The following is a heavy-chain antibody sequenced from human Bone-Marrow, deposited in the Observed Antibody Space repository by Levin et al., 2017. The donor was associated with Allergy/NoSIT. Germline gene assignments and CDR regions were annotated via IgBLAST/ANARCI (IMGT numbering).Heavy chain of an antibody. D-gene: IGHD3-3*01. CDR1: GGTFSSYA. CDR2: IIPIFGTA. Sequence: KISCKASGGTFSSYAISWVRQAPGQGLEWMGGIIPIFGTANYAQKFQGRVTITADESTSTAYMELSSLRSEDTAVYYCARWRDYGMDVWGQGTTVTVSS. J-gene: IGHJ6*02. V-gene: IGHV1-69*01. CDR3: ARWRDYGMDV.